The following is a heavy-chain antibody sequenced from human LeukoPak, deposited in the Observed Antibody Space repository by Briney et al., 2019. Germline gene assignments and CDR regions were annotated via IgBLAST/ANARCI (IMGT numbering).Heavy chain of an antibody. J-gene: IGHJ4*02. CDR3: AKHPYCSSTSCYFDY. V-gene: IGHV3-23*01. Sequence: PGGSLRLSCAASGFTFRSYAMSWVRQAPGKGVEWVSAISGSGGSTYYADSVKGRFTISRDNSKNTLYLQMKSLRAEDTAVFYCAKHPYCSSTSCYFDYWGQGTLVTVSS. D-gene: IGHD2-2*01. CDR2: ISGSGGST. CDR1: GFTFRSYA.